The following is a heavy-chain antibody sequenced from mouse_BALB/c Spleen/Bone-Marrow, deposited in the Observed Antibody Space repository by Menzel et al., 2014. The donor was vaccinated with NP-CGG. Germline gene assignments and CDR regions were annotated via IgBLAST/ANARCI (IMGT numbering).Heavy chain of an antibody. CDR1: GYTFTSYW. CDR3: AREWNAYDGYWYFDD. J-gene: IGHJ1*01. Sequence: LVESGAELVKPGASVKLSCKASGYTFTSYWMHWVKQRPGQGLEWIGEIDPSDSYTNYNQKFKGKATLTVDKSSSTASMQLSSLTSKNPAVDYCAREWNAYDGYWYFDDWGAGTTVTVSS. CDR2: IDPSDSYT. V-gene: IGHV1-69*02. D-gene: IGHD2-2*01.